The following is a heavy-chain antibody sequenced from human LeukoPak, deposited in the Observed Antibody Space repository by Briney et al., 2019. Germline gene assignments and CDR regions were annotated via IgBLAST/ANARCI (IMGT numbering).Heavy chain of an antibody. CDR1: GFTVSSNY. Sequence: GGSLRLSCAASGFTVSSNYMSWVRQAPGKGLEWVSVIYSGGSTYYADTVKGRFTISRDNSKNTLYLQMNSLRAEDTAVYYCARGDYYYYMDVWGKGTTVTVSS. CDR2: IYSGGST. CDR3: ARGDYYYYMDV. J-gene: IGHJ6*03. V-gene: IGHV3-53*01.